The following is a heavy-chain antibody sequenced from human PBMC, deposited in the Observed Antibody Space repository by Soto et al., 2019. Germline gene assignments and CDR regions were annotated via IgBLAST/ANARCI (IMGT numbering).Heavy chain of an antibody. CDR3: VGYSSGWLYYYYYGMDV. V-gene: IGHV3-30*03. CDR2: ISYDGSNK. CDR1: GFTFSSYG. J-gene: IGHJ6*02. D-gene: IGHD6-19*01. Sequence: LRLSCAASGFTFSSYGMHWVRQAPGKGLEWVAVISYDGSNKYYADSVKGRFTISRDNSKNTLYLQMNSLRAEDTAVYYCVGYSSGWLYYYYYGMDVWGQGTTVTVSS.